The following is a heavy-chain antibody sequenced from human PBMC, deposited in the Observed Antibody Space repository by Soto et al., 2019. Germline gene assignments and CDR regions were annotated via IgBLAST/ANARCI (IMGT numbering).Heavy chain of an antibody. Sequence: SETLSLTCTVSGGSISSSSYYWGWIRQPPGKGLEWIGSIYYSGSTYYNPSLKSRVTISVDTSKNQFSLKLSSVTAADTAVYYCARQKQWLVPSSFDPWGQGTLVTVSS. V-gene: IGHV4-39*01. J-gene: IGHJ5*02. D-gene: IGHD6-19*01. CDR2: IYYSGST. CDR1: GGSISSSSYY. CDR3: ARQKQWLVPSSFDP.